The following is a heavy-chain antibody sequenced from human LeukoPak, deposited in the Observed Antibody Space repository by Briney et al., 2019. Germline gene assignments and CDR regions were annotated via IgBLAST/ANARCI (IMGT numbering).Heavy chain of an antibody. Sequence: SQTLSLTCAISGDSVSSNSAAWNWIRQSPSRGLEWLGRTYYRSKWYNDYAVSVKSRITINPDTSKNQFSLQLNSVTPEDTAVYYCARDPHMGELLLSWFDPWGQGTLVTVSS. D-gene: IGHD1-26*01. CDR3: ARDPHMGELLLSWFDP. CDR2: TYYRSKWYN. J-gene: IGHJ5*02. V-gene: IGHV6-1*01. CDR1: GDSVSSNSAA.